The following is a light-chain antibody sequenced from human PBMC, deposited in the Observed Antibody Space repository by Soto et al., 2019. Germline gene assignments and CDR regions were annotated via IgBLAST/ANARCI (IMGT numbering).Light chain of an antibody. CDR3: QQRSNWPIT. Sequence: IVFTHAPFTLSLSQGARATLSCRASQSVNTYLVWYQQKPGQAPRLLIYDASNRATGIPARFSGSGSGTDFTLTISSLEPEDFAVYYCQQRSNWPITFGQGTRLEIK. J-gene: IGKJ5*01. CDR1: QSVNTY. V-gene: IGKV3-11*01. CDR2: DAS.